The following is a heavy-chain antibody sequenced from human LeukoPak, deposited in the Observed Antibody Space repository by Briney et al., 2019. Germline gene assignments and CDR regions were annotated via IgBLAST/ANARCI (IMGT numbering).Heavy chain of an antibody. CDR1: GFTFSRCG. D-gene: IGHD2-15*01. J-gene: IGHJ3*02. CDR2: VSGTSTHI. V-gene: IGHV3-21*01. CDR3: ARGYSRAAFDI. Sequence: GGYLRLSCAASGFTFSRCGMNWVRQAPGKGLEWVSSVSGTSTHIYYADSVKGRFTVSRDNGENSLFLQMNSLRVEDTALYYCARGYSRAAFDIWGQGTVVAVSS.